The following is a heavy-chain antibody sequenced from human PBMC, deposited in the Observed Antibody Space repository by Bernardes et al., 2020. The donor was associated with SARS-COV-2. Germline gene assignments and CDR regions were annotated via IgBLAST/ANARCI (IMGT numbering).Heavy chain of an antibody. CDR2: IRSKANSYAT. Sequence: GGSLRLSCAASGFTFSGSAMHWVRQASGKGLEWVGRIRSKANSYATAYAASVKGRFTISRDDSKNTAYLQMNSLRAEDTAVYYCAKNPWVYYDHNWFDPWGQGTLVTVSS. CDR3: AKNPWVYYDHNWFDP. J-gene: IGHJ5*02. V-gene: IGHV3-73*01. CDR1: GFTFSGSA. D-gene: IGHD3-22*01.